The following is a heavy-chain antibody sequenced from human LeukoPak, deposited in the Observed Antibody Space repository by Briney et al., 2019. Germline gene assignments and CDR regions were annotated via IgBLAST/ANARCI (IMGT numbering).Heavy chain of an antibody. V-gene: IGHV3-30*18. CDR3: AKGGGDYDFWSGYYYD. D-gene: IGHD3-3*01. J-gene: IGHJ4*02. CDR1: GFTFSTYG. Sequence: GGSLRLSCAASGFTFSTYGMHWVRQAPGKGLEWVAVISYDGSDKFYADSVKGRFTVSRDNSKNALYLQMNSLRADDTAMYFCAKGGGDYDFWSGYYYDWGQGTLVTVSS. CDR2: ISYDGSDK.